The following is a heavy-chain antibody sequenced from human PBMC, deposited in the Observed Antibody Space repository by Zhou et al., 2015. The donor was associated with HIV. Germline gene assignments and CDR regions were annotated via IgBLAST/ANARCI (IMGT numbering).Heavy chain of an antibody. Sequence: EVQVVESGGNLVQPGGSLRLSCAASGFTFGDHYMDWVRQAPGKGLEWVGRIRNKANSYTTQFAASVRGRFTISRDDSLKSLYLQMNSLKTEDTAVYYCAKASGYCSGGSCSHYYYNGLDVWGQGTTVTVSS. V-gene: IGHV3-72*01. CDR3: AKASGYCSGGSCSHYYYNGLDV. CDR2: IRNKANSYTT. CDR1: GFTFGDHY. D-gene: IGHD2-15*01. J-gene: IGHJ6*02.